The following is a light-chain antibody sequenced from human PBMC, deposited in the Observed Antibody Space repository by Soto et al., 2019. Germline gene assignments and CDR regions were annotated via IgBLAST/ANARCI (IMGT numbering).Light chain of an antibody. V-gene: IGKV3-20*01. CDR1: QSVCSDY. CDR2: GAS. Sequence: EIVLTQSPGTLSLSPGERGTLSCRASQSVCSDYLAWYQQKPGQAPRLLIYGASNRATGIPDRFSGSGSGTDFTLTISRLEPEDFAVYYCQQYGSSLLVTFGGGTKVEIK. CDR3: QQYGSSLLVT. J-gene: IGKJ4*01.